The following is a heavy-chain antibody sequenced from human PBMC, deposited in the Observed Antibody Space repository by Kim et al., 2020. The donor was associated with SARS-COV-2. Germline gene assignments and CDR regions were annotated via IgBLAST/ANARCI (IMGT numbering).Heavy chain of an antibody. Sequence: YNPTLKSRVTISVDTSKNQFYLQLSTVTAADTAVYYCARTVTRGTWYFDSWGQGTLVTVSS. CDR3: ARTVTRGTWYFDS. D-gene: IGHD4-17*01. J-gene: IGHJ4*02. V-gene: IGHV4-31*02.